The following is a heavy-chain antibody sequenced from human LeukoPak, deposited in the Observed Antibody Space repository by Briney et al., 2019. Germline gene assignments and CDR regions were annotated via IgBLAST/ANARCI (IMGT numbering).Heavy chain of an antibody. V-gene: IGHV3-9*01. CDR3: AKDTQFRLVGYLQH. D-gene: IGHD6-6*01. Sequence: PGGSLRLSCAVSGFTFDDYAMYGVRQTPGKGLEWVSGISWNSGSIGYAASVKGRFTISRDNAKNSLYLQMNSLRPEDTALYYCAKDTQFRLVGYLQHWGQGTLVTVSS. J-gene: IGHJ1*01. CDR2: ISWNSGSI. CDR1: GFTFDDYA.